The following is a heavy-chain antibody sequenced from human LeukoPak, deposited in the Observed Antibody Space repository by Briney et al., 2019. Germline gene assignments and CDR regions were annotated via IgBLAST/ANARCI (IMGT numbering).Heavy chain of an antibody. CDR3: ARDLFDRHDY. V-gene: IGHV1-46*01. J-gene: IGHJ4*02. Sequence: ASVKVSCKASGGTFSSYAISWVRQAPGQGLEWMGIINPSGGSTSYAQKFQGRVTMTRDTSTSTVYMELSSLRSEDTAVYYCARDLFDRHDYWGQGTLVTVSS. CDR1: GGTFSSYA. CDR2: INPSGGST. D-gene: IGHD3-10*02.